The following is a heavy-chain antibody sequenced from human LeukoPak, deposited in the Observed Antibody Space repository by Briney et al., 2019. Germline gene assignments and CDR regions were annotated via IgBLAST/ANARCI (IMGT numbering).Heavy chain of an antibody. D-gene: IGHD6-13*01. CDR3: ARAGSSWYVYFDY. CDR1: GYTFTGYY. CDR2: INPNSGGT. Sequence: ASVKVSCKASGYTFTGYYMHWVRQAPGQGLGWMGWINPNSGGTNYAQKFQGRVTMTRDTSISTAYMELSRLRSDDTAVYYCARAGSSWYVYFDYWGQGTLVTVSS. V-gene: IGHV1-2*02. J-gene: IGHJ4*02.